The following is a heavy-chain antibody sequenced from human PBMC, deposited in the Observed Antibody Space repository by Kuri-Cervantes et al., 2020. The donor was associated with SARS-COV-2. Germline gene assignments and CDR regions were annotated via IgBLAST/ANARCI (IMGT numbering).Heavy chain of an antibody. CDR1: GFTFSSYA. V-gene: IGHV3-30*04. CDR3: ARDASYSGSYGSFQH. Sequence: GESLKISCVASGFTFSSYAMHWVRQAPGKGLEWVVVISYDGSNKYYADSVKGRFTISRDNSKNTLYLQMNTLKTEDTAVFYCARDASYSGSYGSFQHWGQGTLVTVSS. CDR2: ISYDGSNK. D-gene: IGHD1-26*01. J-gene: IGHJ1*01.